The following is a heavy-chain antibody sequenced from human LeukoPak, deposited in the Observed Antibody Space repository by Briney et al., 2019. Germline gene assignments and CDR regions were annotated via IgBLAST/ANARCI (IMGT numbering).Heavy chain of an antibody. D-gene: IGHD6-6*01. J-gene: IGHJ4*02. V-gene: IGHV1-69*13. CDR2: IIPIFGTA. CDR1: GGTFSSYA. Sequence: SVKVSCKASGGTFSSYAISWVRQAPGQGLEWMGGIIPIFGTATYAQKFQGRVTITADESTSTAYMELSSLRSEDTAVYYCARDGITARGLFDYWGQGTLVTVSS. CDR3: ARDGITARGLFDY.